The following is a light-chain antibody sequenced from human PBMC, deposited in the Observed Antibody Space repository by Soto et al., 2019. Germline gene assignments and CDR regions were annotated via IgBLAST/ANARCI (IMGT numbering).Light chain of an antibody. Sequence: DIQMTQSPSTLSASEGDRVSITCRASQSISRYLAWYQQKPGKAPKLLIYKASSLEGGVPSRFSGSGSGTEFILTISSLEPDDFAVYYCQQYGSYGTFGQGTKVDIK. CDR3: QQYGSYGT. CDR1: QSISRY. J-gene: IGKJ1*01. CDR2: KAS. V-gene: IGKV1-5*03.